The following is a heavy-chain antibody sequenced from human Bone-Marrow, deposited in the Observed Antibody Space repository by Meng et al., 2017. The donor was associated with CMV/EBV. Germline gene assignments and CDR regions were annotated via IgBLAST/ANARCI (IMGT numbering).Heavy chain of an antibody. Sequence: GESLKISCAASGFTVSSYSMNWVRQAPGKGLEWVSSISSSSSYIYYADSVKGRFTISRDNAENSLYLQMNSLRAEDTAVYYCARHRTIFGVVINRRNQEQRRDWFDPWGQGTLVTVSS. V-gene: IGHV3-21*01. J-gene: IGHJ5*02. CDR1: GFTVSSYS. CDR2: ISSSSSYI. CDR3: ARHRTIFGVVINRRNQEQRRDWFDP. D-gene: IGHD3-3*01.